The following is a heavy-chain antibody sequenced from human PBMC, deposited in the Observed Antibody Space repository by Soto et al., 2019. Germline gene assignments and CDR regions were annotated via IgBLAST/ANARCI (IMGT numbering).Heavy chain of an antibody. CDR1: GFTFSSYG. Sequence: GGSLRLSCAASGFTFSSYGMHWVRQAPGKGLEWVAVISYDGSNKYYADSVKGRFTISRDNSKNTLYLQMNSLRAGDTAVYYCATDLVGATDYFDYWGQGTLVTVSS. CDR2: ISYDGSNK. CDR3: ATDLVGATDYFDY. J-gene: IGHJ4*02. D-gene: IGHD1-26*01. V-gene: IGHV3-30*03.